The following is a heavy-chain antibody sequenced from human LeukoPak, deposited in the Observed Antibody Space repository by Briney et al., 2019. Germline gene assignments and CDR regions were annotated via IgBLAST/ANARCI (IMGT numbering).Heavy chain of an antibody. CDR1: GFTFTTYS. Sequence: PGGSLRLSCEASGFTFTTYSMTWVRQAPGEGLEWVSSISKRDTFINYADSVKGRFTISRDNAKNSLFLQMTSLRAEDTAMYYCARWKPRSDALDVWGKGTMVMVSS. CDR3: ARWKPRSDALDV. D-gene: IGHD1-1*01. CDR2: ISKRDTFI. V-gene: IGHV3-21*01. J-gene: IGHJ3*01.